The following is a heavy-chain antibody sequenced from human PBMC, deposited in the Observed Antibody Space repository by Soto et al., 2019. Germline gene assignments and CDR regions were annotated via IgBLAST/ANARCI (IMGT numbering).Heavy chain of an antibody. CDR2: IYNSGST. CDR3: AIVRGKLHSVLRYFDWLDAFDI. Sequence: QVQLQESGPGLVKPSGTLSLTCAVSGGSISSSNWWSWVRQPPGKGLEWIGEIYNSGSTNYNPSLKSRVTISVDKSKIHFSLKLGSVPAADTAVYYCAIVRGKLHSVLRYFDWLDAFDIWGQGTMVTVSS. CDR1: GGSISSSNW. V-gene: IGHV4-4*02. J-gene: IGHJ3*02. D-gene: IGHD3-9*01.